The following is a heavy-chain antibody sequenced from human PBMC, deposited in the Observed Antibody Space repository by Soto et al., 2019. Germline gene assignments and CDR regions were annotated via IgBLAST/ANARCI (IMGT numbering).Heavy chain of an antibody. CDR1: GYTFTSYG. CDR3: ARDGIFGVANLWAYYYGMDV. J-gene: IGHJ6*02. D-gene: IGHD3-3*01. CDR2: ISAYNGNT. Sequence: ASVKVSCKASGYTFTSYGISWVRQAPGQGLEWMGWISAYNGNTNYAQKLQGRVTMTTDTSTSTAYMELRSLRSDDTAVYYCARDGIFGVANLWAYYYGMDVWGQGTTVTVSS. V-gene: IGHV1-18*01.